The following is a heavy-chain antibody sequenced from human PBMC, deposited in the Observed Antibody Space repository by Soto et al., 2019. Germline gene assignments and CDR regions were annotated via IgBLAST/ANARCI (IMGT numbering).Heavy chain of an antibody. CDR3: AQGENDDFWSGSFPKYYYYGMDV. V-gene: IGHV3-23*01. Sequence: GGSLRLSCAASGFTFNSYAMSWVGQAPGKGLEWVSAISGSGRSTYYADSVKGRFTISRDNSKNTVFLQMNSLRAEDTAVYYCAQGENDDFWSGSFPKYYYYGMDVCGQGNTVTVSS. D-gene: IGHD3-3*01. CDR2: ISGSGRST. CDR1: GFTFNSYA. J-gene: IGHJ6*02.